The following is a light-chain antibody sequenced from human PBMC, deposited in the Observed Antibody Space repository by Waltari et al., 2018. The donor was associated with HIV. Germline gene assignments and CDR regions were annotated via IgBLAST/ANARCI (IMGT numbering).Light chain of an antibody. CDR2: RNV. Sequence: QSVLTQPPSASGTPGRRVTISSSGGSSNIATNYVSWFQHLPDTAPNFFNYRNVSPPSAVPDRFSGPKSGTSPSLAIVGFRSEDATNYYDTLISWVFVGRTKLTVL. CDR3: TLISWV. J-gene: IGLJ3*02. V-gene: IGLV1-47*01. CDR1: SSNIATNY.